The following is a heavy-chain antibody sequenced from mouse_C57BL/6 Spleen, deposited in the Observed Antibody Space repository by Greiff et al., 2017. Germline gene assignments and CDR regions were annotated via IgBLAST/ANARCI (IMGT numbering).Heavy chain of an antibody. J-gene: IGHJ4*01. CDR3: ARLGPGYAMDY. D-gene: IGHD4-1*01. V-gene: IGHV5-17*01. CDR1: GFTFSDYG. CDR2: ISSGSSTI. Sequence: EVQVVESGGGLVKPGGSLKLSCAASGFTFSDYGMHWVRQAPEKGLEWVAYISSGSSTIYYADTVKGRFTISRDNAKNTLFLQMTSLRSEDTAMYYCARLGPGYAMDYWGQGTSVTVSS.